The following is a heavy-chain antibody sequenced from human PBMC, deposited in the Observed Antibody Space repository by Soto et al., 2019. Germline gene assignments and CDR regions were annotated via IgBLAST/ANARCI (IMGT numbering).Heavy chain of an antibody. V-gene: IGHV4-39*01. Sequence: SETLSLTCTVSGGSISSSSYYWGWIRQPPGKGLEWIGSIYYSGSTYYNPSLKSRVTISVDTSKNQFSLKLSSVTAADTAVYYCARHVSPSITIFGVVTRPPYYMDVWGKGTTVTVSS. D-gene: IGHD3-3*01. CDR1: GGSISSSSYY. CDR2: IYYSGST. J-gene: IGHJ6*03. CDR3: ARHVSPSITIFGVVTRPPYYMDV.